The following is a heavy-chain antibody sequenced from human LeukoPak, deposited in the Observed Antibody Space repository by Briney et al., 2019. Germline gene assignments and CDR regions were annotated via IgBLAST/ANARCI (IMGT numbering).Heavy chain of an antibody. Sequence: ASVKVSCKASGYTFTSYAMHWVRQAPGQRLEWMGWINAGNGNTKYSQKFQGRVTITRDTSASTAYMELSSLRSEDTAVYYCAREEGYSYGFPLDYWGQGTLVTVSS. J-gene: IGHJ4*02. CDR2: INAGNGNT. CDR1: GYTFTSYA. CDR3: AREEGYSYGFPLDY. V-gene: IGHV1-3*01. D-gene: IGHD5-18*01.